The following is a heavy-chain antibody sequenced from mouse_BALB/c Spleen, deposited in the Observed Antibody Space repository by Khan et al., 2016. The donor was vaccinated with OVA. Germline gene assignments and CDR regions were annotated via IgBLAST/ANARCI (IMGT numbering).Heavy chain of an antibody. CDR2: INPRSGYT. Sequence: QVQLQQSGAELARPGASVKMSCKASGYSFTSHTMHWVKQRPGQGLEWIGYINPRSGYTNYNQKFNDKATLTADKSSSTAYMQLSSLTSEDSAVYDCARRTTGYALDYWGQGTSVTVSS. CDR3: ARRTTGYALDY. J-gene: IGHJ4*01. D-gene: IGHD2-14*01. CDR1: GYSFTSHT. V-gene: IGHV1-4*01.